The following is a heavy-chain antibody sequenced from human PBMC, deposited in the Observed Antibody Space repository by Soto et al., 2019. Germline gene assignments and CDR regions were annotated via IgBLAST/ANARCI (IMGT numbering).Heavy chain of an antibody. V-gene: IGHV3-7*03. CDR1: GFTFSMYS. D-gene: IGHD2-21*02. J-gene: IGHJ6*02. CDR2: IPQDGVDG. Sequence: GGSLRLSCEVSGFTFSMYSMSWVRQSPGKGLEWVAKIPQDGVDGHYADSVKGRFTISRDNGENSLYLQLNNLRAEDTAVYYCARDHLILPAHDFFYGSDVWGRGXTVTVYS. CDR3: ARDHLILPAHDFFYGSDV.